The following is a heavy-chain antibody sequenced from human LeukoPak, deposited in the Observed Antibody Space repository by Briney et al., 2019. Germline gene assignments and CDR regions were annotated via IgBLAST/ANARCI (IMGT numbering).Heavy chain of an antibody. D-gene: IGHD6-13*01. J-gene: IGHJ4*02. CDR3: ATALYSSSWYAIDY. CDR2: IYTSGST. Sequence: SETLSLTCTVSGGSISSGSYYWSWIRQPAGKGLEWIGRIYTSGSTNYNPSLKSRVTISVDTSKNQFSLKLSSVTAADTPVYYCATALYSSSWYAIDYWGQGTLVTVSP. CDR1: GGSISSGSYY. V-gene: IGHV4-61*02.